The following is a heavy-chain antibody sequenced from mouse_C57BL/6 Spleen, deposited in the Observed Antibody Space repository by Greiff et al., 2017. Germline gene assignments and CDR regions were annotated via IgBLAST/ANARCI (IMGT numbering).Heavy chain of an antibody. CDR3: ARETELGQTWFAY. CDR1: GFTFSDYY. D-gene: IGHD4-1*01. Sequence: DVKLVESGGGLVQPGGSLKLSCAASGFTFSDYYMYWVRQTPEKRLEWVAYISNGGGSTYYPDTVKGRFTISRDNAKNTLYLQMSRLKSEDTAMYYCARETELGQTWFAYWGQGTLVTVSA. J-gene: IGHJ3*01. V-gene: IGHV5-12*01. CDR2: ISNGGGST.